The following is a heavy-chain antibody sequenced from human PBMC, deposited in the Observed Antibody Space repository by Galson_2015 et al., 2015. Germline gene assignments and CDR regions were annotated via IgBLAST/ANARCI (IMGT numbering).Heavy chain of an antibody. J-gene: IGHJ4*02. CDR1: GFSLSTNGAG. CDR2: IYWDDVK. CDR3: ARGPYYFDY. Sequence: PALVKPTQTLTLTCTFSGFSLSTNGAGVGWIRQPPGKALEWLALIYWDDVKRYSPSLKSRLTITRDTSKNQVVLTMTNMDPVDSATYYRARGPYYFDYWGQGTLVTVSS. V-gene: IGHV2-5*02.